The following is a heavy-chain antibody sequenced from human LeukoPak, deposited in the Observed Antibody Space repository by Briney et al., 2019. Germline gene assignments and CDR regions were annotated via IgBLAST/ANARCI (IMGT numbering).Heavy chain of an antibody. CDR3: ARDVMGMN. V-gene: IGHV3-30-3*01. D-gene: IGHD2-8*01. Sequence: QAGGSLRLSCAASGFTFSSYAMHWVRQAPGKGLEWVAVISYDGNNKYYADSVKGRFTISRDNSKNTLYLQMNSLRSDDTAVYYCARDVMGMNWGQGTLVTVSS. CDR2: ISYDGNNK. J-gene: IGHJ4*02. CDR1: GFTFSSYA.